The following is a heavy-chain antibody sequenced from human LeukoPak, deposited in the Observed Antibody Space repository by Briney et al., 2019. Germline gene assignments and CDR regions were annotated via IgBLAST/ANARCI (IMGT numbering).Heavy chain of an antibody. CDR3: ARDREFCDSNCYSGWFAS. D-gene: IGHD3-22*01. V-gene: IGHV1-2*06. CDR1: GYTFTDYL. Sequence: ASVTVSCRASGYTFTDYLIHWVRQAPGQGPEWMGRINPNSGGTRYAQKFQGRVIMTRDTSITTLYMELSSLRSDDTAVYYCARDREFCDSNCYSGWFASWGQGTLVTVSS. CDR2: INPNSGGT. J-gene: IGHJ5*01.